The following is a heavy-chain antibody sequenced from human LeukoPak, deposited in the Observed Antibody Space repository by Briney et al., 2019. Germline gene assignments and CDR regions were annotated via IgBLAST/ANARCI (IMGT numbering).Heavy chain of an antibody. CDR1: GGSISKYY. Sequence: SETLSLTCIVSGGSISKYYWSWIRQPPGKGLEWIGYISYSGNTKYNSSLKSRVTISLDTSKNQFSLKLSSVTAADTAVYYCARDRAYGDFDYWGQGTLVTVSS. CDR3: ARDRAYGDFDY. D-gene: IGHD4-17*01. V-gene: IGHV4-59*01. J-gene: IGHJ4*02. CDR2: ISYSGNT.